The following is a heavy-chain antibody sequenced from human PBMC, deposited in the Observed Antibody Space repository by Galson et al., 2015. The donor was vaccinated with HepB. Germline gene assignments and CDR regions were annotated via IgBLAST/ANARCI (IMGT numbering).Heavy chain of an antibody. Sequence: SETLSLTCSVSGDSISSSRYYWGWIRQPPGKGLEWIGNIYYNGSTYYNPSLKSRVTISVDTSKNQFSLKLSSVTAADTAVYYCAAPEIVVVANKVPWFDPWGQGTLVTVSS. CDR1: GDSISSSRYY. CDR3: AAPEIVVVANKVPWFDP. D-gene: IGHD2-15*01. V-gene: IGHV4-39*01. CDR2: IYYNGST. J-gene: IGHJ5*02.